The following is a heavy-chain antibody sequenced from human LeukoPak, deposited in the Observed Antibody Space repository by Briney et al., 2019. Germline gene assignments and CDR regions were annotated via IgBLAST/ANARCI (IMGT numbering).Heavy chain of an antibody. CDR2: ILPIFDMA. J-gene: IGHJ6*02. D-gene: IGHD5-24*01. CDR3: ARDGGWLQTQNHYYYHGMDV. V-gene: IGHV1-69*04. CDR1: GGTFSTYA. Sequence: ASVKVSCKASGGTFSTYAITWVRQAPGQGLEWMGRILPIFDMANYAQKFQGRVTITADKSTRTAHMELSSLRSGDTAVYYCARDGGWLQTQNHYYYHGMDVWGQGTTVTVSS.